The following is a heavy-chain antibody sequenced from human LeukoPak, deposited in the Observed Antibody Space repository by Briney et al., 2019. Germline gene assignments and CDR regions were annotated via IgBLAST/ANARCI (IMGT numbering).Heavy chain of an antibody. V-gene: IGHV3-20*04. CDR1: GFTFDDYG. Sequence: GGSLRLSCAASGFTFDDYGMSWVRQAPGKGLEWVSGINWNGGSTGYADSVKGRFTISRDNAKNSLYLQMNSLRAEDTAVYYCARVLTLTKYCSSTSCYTDYYYYYYMDVWGKGTTVTVSS. CDR2: INWNGGST. CDR3: ARVLTLTKYCSSTSCYTDYYYYYYMDV. J-gene: IGHJ6*03. D-gene: IGHD2-2*02.